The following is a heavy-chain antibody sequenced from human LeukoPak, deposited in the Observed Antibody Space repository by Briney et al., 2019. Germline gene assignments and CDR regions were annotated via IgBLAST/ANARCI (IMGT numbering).Heavy chain of an antibody. Sequence: ASVKVSCKASGYTFTSYDINWVRQAPGQGLEWMGWISAYNGNTNYAQKLQGRVTMTTDTSTSTAYMELRSLRSDDTAVYYCARDSVGTYYDFWSGYYTDYFDYWGQGTLVTVSS. J-gene: IGHJ4*02. D-gene: IGHD3-3*01. CDR1: GYTFTSYD. V-gene: IGHV1-18*01. CDR3: ARDSVGTYYDFWSGYYTDYFDY. CDR2: ISAYNGNT.